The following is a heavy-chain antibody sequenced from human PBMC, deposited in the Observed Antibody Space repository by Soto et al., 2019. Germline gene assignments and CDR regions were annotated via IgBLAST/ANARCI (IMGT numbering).Heavy chain of an antibody. CDR1: GLPFGDYS. J-gene: IGHJ4*02. CDR3: AKGNDFWNGYYDY. CDR2: ISSGGGTT. V-gene: IGHV3-23*01. D-gene: IGHD3-3*01. Sequence: PGGSLILSCAASGLPFGDYSMSWVRQAPGKGLEWVSSISSGGGTTYYADSVKGRFTISRDNSRSTLSLQMNSLRAEDTAVYYCAKGNDFWNGYYDYWGQGTLVTVSS.